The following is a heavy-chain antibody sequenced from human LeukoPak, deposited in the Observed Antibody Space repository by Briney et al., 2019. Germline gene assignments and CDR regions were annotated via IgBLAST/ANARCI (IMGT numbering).Heavy chain of an antibody. D-gene: IGHD6-6*01. J-gene: IGHJ4*02. CDR1: GGTFSSYA. Sequence: APVKVSCKASGGTFSSYAISWVRRAPGQGLEWMGGIIPIFGTANYAQKFQGRVTITTDESTSTAYMELSSLRSEDTAVYYCARDSGRGSSSRGYYFDYWGQGTLVTVSS. CDR2: IIPIFGTA. CDR3: ARDSGRGSSSRGYYFDY. V-gene: IGHV1-69*05.